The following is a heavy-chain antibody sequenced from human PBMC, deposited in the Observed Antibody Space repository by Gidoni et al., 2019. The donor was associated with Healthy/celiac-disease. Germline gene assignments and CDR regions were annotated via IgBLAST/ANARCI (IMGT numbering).Heavy chain of an antibody. J-gene: IGHJ4*02. CDR2: ISGSGGST. D-gene: IGHD1-26*01. CDR3: AKLIEWGGSSLFDY. CDR1: GFTFSSYA. V-gene: IGHV3-23*01. Sequence: EVQLLESGGGLVQPGGSLRLSCAASGFTFSSYAMSWVRQAQGKGLEWVSAISGSGGSTYYANSVKGRFTISRDNSKNKLYLQMNSLRAEDTAVYYCAKLIEWGGSSLFDYWGQGTLVTVSS.